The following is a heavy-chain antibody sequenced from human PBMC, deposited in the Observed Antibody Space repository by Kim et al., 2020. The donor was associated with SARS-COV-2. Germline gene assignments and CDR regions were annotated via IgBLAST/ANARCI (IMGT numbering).Heavy chain of an antibody. D-gene: IGHD3-22*01. CDR1: GFAFSTSW. CDR3: ARDPYDSSGDGAFDY. J-gene: IGHJ4*01. V-gene: IGHV3-7*01. CDR2: IKEDGRDT. Sequence: GGSLRLYCVGSGFAFSTSWMTWVRQVPGKGLEWVANIKEDGRDTYYVDSVKGRFTISRDNAKSSVYLQMNSLRAEDTAVYYCARDPYDSSGDGAFDYWG.